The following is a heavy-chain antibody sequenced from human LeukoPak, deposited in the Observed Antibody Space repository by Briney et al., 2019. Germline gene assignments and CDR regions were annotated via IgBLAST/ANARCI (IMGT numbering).Heavy chain of an antibody. J-gene: IGHJ3*02. D-gene: IGHD3-22*01. CDR3: ATEYKYDSSGANAFDI. CDR2: IHPNTGGT. Sequence: ASVKVSCKTSGYTVTGHYIHWVRQAPGQGLEWMGWIHPNTGGTKFAQQFQGRVTMTRDTSSSTAYMELSSLTSADTTVYYCATEYKYDSSGANAFDIWGQGTMVTVSS. CDR1: GYTVTGHY. V-gene: IGHV1-2*02.